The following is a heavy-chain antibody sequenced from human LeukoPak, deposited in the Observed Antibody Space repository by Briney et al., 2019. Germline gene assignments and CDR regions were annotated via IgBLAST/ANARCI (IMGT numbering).Heavy chain of an antibody. CDR2: ISGSGGST. V-gene: IGHV3-23*01. CDR1: GFTFSSYA. J-gene: IGHJ4*02. CDR3: AKDLYDSSGSRYDY. Sequence: PWGSLRLSCAASGFTFSSYAMSWVRQAPGKGLEWVSAISGSGGSTYYADSVKGRLTISRDNSKNTLFLQMNSLRAEDTAVYYCAKDLYDSSGSRYDYWGQGTLVTVSS. D-gene: IGHD3-22*01.